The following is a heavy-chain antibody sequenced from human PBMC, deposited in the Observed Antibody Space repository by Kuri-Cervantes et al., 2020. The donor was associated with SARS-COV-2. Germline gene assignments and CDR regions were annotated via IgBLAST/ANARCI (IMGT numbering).Heavy chain of an antibody. CDR2: IIPIFGTA. CDR3: ARERASGWAGDFDY. V-gene: IGHV1-69*05. D-gene: IGHD1-26*01. J-gene: IGHJ4*02. CDR1: GGTFSSYA. Sequence: SVKVSCKASGGTFSSYAISWVRQAPGQGLEWMGGIIPIFGTANYAQKFQGRVAITTDESTSTAYMELSSLRSEDTAVYYCARERASGWAGDFDYWGQGTLVTVSS.